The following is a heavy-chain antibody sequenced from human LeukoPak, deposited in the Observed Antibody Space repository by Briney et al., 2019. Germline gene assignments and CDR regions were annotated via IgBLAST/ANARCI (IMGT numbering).Heavy chain of an antibody. J-gene: IGHJ4*02. Sequence: GGSLRLSCAASGFTFSSYSMNWVRQAPGKGLEWVSYISSSSSRGTIYYADSVKGRFTISRDNARNSLYLQMNSLRDEDSAVYYCARDLHGDCFDSWAQGALVTVSS. V-gene: IGHV3-48*02. CDR2: ISSSSSRGTI. CDR1: GFTFSSYS. CDR3: ARDLHGDCFDS. D-gene: IGHD4-17*01.